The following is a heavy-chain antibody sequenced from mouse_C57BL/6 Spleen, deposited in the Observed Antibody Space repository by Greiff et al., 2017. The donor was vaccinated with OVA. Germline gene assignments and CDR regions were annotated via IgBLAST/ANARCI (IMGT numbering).Heavy chain of an antibody. D-gene: IGHD2-3*01. J-gene: IGHJ3*01. Sequence: QVTLKESGPGILQSSQTLSLTCSFSGFSLSTSGMGVSWIRQPSGKGLEWLAHIYWDDDKRYNPSLKSRLTISKDTSRNQVFLKITSVDTADTATYYCARSRGDGYFPWFAYWGQGTLVTVSA. CDR1: GFSLSTSGMG. V-gene: IGHV8-12*01. CDR3: ARSRGDGYFPWFAY. CDR2: IYWDDDK.